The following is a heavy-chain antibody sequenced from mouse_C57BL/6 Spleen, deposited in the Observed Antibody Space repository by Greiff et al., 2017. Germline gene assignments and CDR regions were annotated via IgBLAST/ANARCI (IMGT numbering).Heavy chain of an antibody. V-gene: IGHV5-4*01. D-gene: IGHD2-1*01. CDR2: ISDGGSYT. CDR1: GFTFSSYA. J-gene: IGHJ2*01. CDR3: ARRNYDFFFDY. Sequence: EVQVVESGGGLVKPGGSLKLSCAASGFTFSSYAMSWVRQTPEKRLEWVATISDGGSYTYYPDNVKGRFTISRDNAKNNLYLQMSHLKSEDTAMYYCARRNYDFFFDYWGQGTTLTVSS.